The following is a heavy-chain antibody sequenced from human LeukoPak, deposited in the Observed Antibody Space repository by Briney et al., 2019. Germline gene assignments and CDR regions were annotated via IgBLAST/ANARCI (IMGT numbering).Heavy chain of an antibody. V-gene: IGHV3-23*01. CDR3: AKHRYSTVTSFYLDSFDV. CDR2: ISGSGGST. Sequence: GGSLRLSCAASGFTFSSCAMSWVRQAPGKGLEWVSTISGSGGSTYYADSVKGQFTISKDNSKSTLFLQMNSLRAEDTAVYYCAKHRYSTVTSFYLDSFDVWGQGTVVTVSS. D-gene: IGHD4-17*01. CDR1: GFTFSSCA. J-gene: IGHJ3*01.